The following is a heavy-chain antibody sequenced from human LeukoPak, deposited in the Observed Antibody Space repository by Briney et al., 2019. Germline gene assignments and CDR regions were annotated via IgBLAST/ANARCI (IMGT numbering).Heavy chain of an antibody. CDR3: ASSRYYDSSGYPYYYYMDV. J-gene: IGHJ6*03. V-gene: IGHV1-69*13. D-gene: IGHD3-22*01. CDR1: GGTFSSYA. CDR2: VIHIFGTA. Sequence: SVTVSCKASGGTFSSYAIRWVRQAPAQGLEWMGGVIHIFGTATYAQKFQSRVTITADESTSTAYMEMSSLRCEDTAVYYCASSRYYDSSGYPYYYYMDVWGKGTTVTISS.